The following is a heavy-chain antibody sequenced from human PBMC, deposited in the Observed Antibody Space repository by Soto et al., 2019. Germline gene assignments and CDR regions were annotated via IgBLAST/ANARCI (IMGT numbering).Heavy chain of an antibody. CDR1: GYTFTSYA. V-gene: IGHV1-3*01. CDR2: INAGNGNT. J-gene: IGHJ2*01. D-gene: IGHD6-13*01. CDR3: ARDKGTIAAAKYWYFDL. Sequence: VASVKVSCKASGYTFTSYAMHWVRQAPGQRLEWMGWINAGNGNTKYSQKFQGRVTITRDTSASTAYMELSSLRSEDTAVYYCARDKGTIAAAKYWYFDLWGRGTLVTVSS.